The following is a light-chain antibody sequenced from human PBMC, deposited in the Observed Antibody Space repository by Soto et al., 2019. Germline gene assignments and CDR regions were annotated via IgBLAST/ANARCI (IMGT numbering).Light chain of an antibody. CDR1: QSVRSK. V-gene: IGKV3-15*01. CDR3: QQYNNWS. CDR2: AAS. J-gene: IGKJ5*01. Sequence: EIVLTQSPASLSVSPGERATLSCRASQSVRSKVAWYQQKPGQAPSLVIYAASTRATGIPARFSGSGSGTEFTLTISSLQSEDFAVYYCQQYNNWSFGQGTRLEIK.